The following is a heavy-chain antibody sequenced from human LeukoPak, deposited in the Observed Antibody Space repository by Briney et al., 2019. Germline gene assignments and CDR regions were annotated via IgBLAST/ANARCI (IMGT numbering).Heavy chain of an antibody. V-gene: IGHV3-74*01. Sequence: GGSLRLSCSASGLTLSGYWMHWVRQIPGKGLVWVSRIDCDGSGTSYADSVKGRFTISRDDVKNMLYLQMNSLRVEDTGLYYCSTVEHFWGQGTLVTVSS. CDR3: STVEHF. J-gene: IGHJ4*02. CDR2: IDCDGSGT. CDR1: GLTLSGYW. D-gene: IGHD1/OR15-1a*01.